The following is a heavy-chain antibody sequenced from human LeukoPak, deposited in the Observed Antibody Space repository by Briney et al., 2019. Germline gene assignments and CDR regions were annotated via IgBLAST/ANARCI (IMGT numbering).Heavy chain of an antibody. J-gene: IGHJ4*02. Sequence: PGGSLRLSCAASGFTFSSYVMHWVRQAPGKGLEWVAIISYDGSNEYYADSVKGRFTISRDNSKNTLYLQMNSLRAEDTAVYYCAKEEYGFIAAAGTGPCDYWGQGTLVTVSS. CDR2: ISYDGSNE. CDR1: GFTFSSYV. D-gene: IGHD6-13*01. CDR3: AKEEYGFIAAAGTGPCDY. V-gene: IGHV3-30*04.